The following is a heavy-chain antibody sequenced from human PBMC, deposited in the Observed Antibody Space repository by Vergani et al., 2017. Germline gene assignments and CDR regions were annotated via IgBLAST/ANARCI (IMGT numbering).Heavy chain of an antibody. CDR2: IYTGGST. CDR1: GFTVSSNY. Sequence: EVQLVESGGGLIQPGGSLRLSCAASGFTVSSNYMSWVRQAPGKGLEWVSVIYTGGSTYSADSVKGRFTISRDNSKNTLYLQMNSLRAEDTAVYYYARDRRGYSGYDYPPYYYYYGMDVWGQGTTVTGSS. J-gene: IGHJ6*02. V-gene: IGHV3-53*01. CDR3: ARDRRGYSGYDYPPYYYYYGMDV. D-gene: IGHD5-12*01.